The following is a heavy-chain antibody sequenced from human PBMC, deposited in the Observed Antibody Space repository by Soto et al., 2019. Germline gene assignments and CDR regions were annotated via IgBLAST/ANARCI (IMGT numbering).Heavy chain of an antibody. V-gene: IGHV1-18*01. CDR2: ISAYNGNT. CDR3: ASGEATVFGVVIPLNYYYYGMDV. J-gene: IGHJ6*02. Sequence: GASVKVSCKVSGYTFTSYGISWVRQAPGQGLEWMGWISAYNGNTNYAQKLQGRVTMTTDTSTSTAYMELRSLRSDDTAVYYCASGEATVFGVVIPLNYYYYGMDVWGQGTTVTVS. D-gene: IGHD3-3*01. CDR1: GYTFTSYG.